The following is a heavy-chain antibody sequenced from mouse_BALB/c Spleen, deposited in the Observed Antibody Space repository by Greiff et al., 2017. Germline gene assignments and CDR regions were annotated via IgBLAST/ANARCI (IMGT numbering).Heavy chain of an antibody. J-gene: IGHJ1*01. CDR1: GFNIKDTY. CDR2: IDPANGNT. CDR3: ARRTGTRWYFDV. V-gene: IGHV14-3*02. D-gene: IGHD4-1*01. Sequence: VQLQQSGAELVKPGASVKLSCTASGFNIKDTYMHWVKQRPEQGLEWIGRIDPANGNTKYDPKFQGKATITADTSSNTAYLQLSSLTSEDTAVYYCARRTGTRWYFDVWGAGTTVTVSS.